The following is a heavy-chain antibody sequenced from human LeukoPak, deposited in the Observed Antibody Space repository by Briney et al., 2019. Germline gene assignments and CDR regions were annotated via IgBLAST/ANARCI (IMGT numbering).Heavy chain of an antibody. CDR3: AKSSRGGSLLYYFDY. CDR2: ISHDGTNK. CDR1: GFNFSSYA. J-gene: IGHJ4*02. V-gene: IGHV3-30-3*02. D-gene: IGHD2-15*01. Sequence: GGSLRLSCAASGFNFSSYAMHWVRQAPGKGLEWVAVISHDGTNKHYADSVRGRFTISRDNSKNTLYLQMFSLRAEDTAVYFCAKSSRGGSLLYYFDYWGQGTLVTVSS.